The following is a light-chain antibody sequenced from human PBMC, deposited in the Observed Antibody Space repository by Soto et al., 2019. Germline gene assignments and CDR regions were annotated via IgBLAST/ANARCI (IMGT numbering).Light chain of an antibody. CDR3: QHYGSSWT. Sequence: EIVMTQSPATLSVSPGERATLSCRASQTVRTNLAWYRQKPGQAPRLLIYGASTRATGVPARFSGSGSGTDFTLTISRLEPEDFAVYYCQHYGSSWTFGQGTKVDIK. J-gene: IGKJ1*01. CDR1: QTVRTN. V-gene: IGKV3-15*01. CDR2: GAS.